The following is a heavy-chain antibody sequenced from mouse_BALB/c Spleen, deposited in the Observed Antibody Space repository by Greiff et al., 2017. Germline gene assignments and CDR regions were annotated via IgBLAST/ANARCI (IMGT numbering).Heavy chain of an antibody. CDR2: IYPGDGDT. CDR3: ARASSGYGFDY. CDR1: GYAFSSYW. V-gene: IGHV1-80*01. J-gene: IGHJ2*01. Sequence: QVQLKESGAELVRPGSSVKISCKASGYAFSSYWMNWVKLRPGQGLEWIGQIYPGDGDTNYNGKFKGKATLTADKSSSTAYMQLSSLTSEDSAVYFCARASSGYGFDYWGQGTTLTVSS. D-gene: IGHD3-1*01.